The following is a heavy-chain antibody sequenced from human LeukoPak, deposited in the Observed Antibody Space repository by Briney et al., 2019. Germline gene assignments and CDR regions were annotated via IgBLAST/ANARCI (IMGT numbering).Heavy chain of an antibody. Sequence: SETLSLICAVYGGSFSGYYWSWIRQPPGKGLEWIGEINHSGSTNYNPSLKSRVTISVDTSKNQFSLKLSSVTAADTAVYYCAREGALYYYDSSGYYHPWGQGTLVTVSS. CDR1: GGSFSGYY. D-gene: IGHD3-22*01. J-gene: IGHJ5*02. V-gene: IGHV4-34*01. CDR3: AREGALYYYDSSGYYHP. CDR2: INHSGST.